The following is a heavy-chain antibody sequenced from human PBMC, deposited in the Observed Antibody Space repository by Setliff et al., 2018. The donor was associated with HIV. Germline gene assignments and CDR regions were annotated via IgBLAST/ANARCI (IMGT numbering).Heavy chain of an antibody. J-gene: IGHJ3*02. CDR1: GFTFTSSA. CDR2: IVVGSGNT. Sequence: GASVKVSCKASGFTFTSSAMQWVRQARGQRLEWIGWIVVGSGNTNYAQKFQERVTITRDMSTSTAYMELSSLRSEDTAVYYCAADSFVGSITIFGAGAFDIWGQGTMVTVSS. V-gene: IGHV1-58*02. D-gene: IGHD3-3*01. CDR3: AADSFVGSITIFGAGAFDI.